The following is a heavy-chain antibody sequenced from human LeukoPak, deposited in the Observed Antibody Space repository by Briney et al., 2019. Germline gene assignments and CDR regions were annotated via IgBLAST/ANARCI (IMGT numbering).Heavy chain of an antibody. CDR2: IHPNNGAT. J-gene: IGHJ4*02. D-gene: IGHD3-10*01. Sequence: ASVKVSCRASGYTFTGSGWYLYWLRQAPGQGLECVGWIHPNNGATLYAQKFQGRVAMTTDTSISTAYMELSRLRPDDTAMYYCARDGPAQMVDFDYWGQGTLVTVSS. CDR1: GYTFTGSGWY. CDR3: ARDGPAQMVDFDY. V-gene: IGHV1-2*02.